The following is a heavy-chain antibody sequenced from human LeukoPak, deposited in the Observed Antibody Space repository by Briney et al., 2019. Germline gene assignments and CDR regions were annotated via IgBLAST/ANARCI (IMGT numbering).Heavy chain of an antibody. CDR2: IITILGIA. CDR1: GGTFSSYT. CDR3: ASGTTVSSSAAASFDY. D-gene: IGHD6-13*01. Sequence: SVKVSCKASGGTFSSYTISWVRQAPGQGLEWMGRIITILGIANYAQKFQGRVTITADKSTSTAYMELSSLRSEDTAVYYCASGTTVSSSAAASFDYWGQGTLVTVSS. J-gene: IGHJ4*02. V-gene: IGHV1-69*02.